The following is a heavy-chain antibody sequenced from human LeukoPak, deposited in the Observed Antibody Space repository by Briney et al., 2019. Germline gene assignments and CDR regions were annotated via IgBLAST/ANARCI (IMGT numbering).Heavy chain of an antibody. Sequence: GGSLRLSCAVSGFTVSSNYMNWVRQAPGKGLEWVANIKEDGSQKYYVDSVKGRFTISRDNARNSLYLQMNSLRAEDTAVYYCARASFEYWGQGTLVTVSS. V-gene: IGHV3-7*04. J-gene: IGHJ4*02. D-gene: IGHD2/OR15-2a*01. CDR3: ARASFEY. CDR2: IKEDGSQK. CDR1: GFTVSSNY.